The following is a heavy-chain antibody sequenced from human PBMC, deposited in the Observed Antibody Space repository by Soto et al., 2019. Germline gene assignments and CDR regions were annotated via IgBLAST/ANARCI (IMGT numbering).Heavy chain of an antibody. CDR2: INPNIGDT. Sequence: GASVKVSCKTSGYTFTAYFLHWCRQATGQGPEWMGWINPNIGDTKYAQKFQGRVTMTRDTSIDTAYMELSSLKSDDTSVYYCARGPSHGAFEYWGQGTLVTVSS. J-gene: IGHJ4*02. D-gene: IGHD5-18*01. V-gene: IGHV1-2*02. CDR3: ARGPSHGAFEY. CDR1: GYTFTAYF.